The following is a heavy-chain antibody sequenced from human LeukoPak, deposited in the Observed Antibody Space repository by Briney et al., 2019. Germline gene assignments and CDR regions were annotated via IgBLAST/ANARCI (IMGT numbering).Heavy chain of an antibody. CDR1: GGSISSSSYY. CDR3: ASPVYQLLSLDYYYYMDV. J-gene: IGHJ6*03. CDR2: IYYSGST. D-gene: IGHD2-2*01. V-gene: IGHV4-39*01. Sequence: SETLSLTCTFSGGSISSSSYYWGWIRQPPGKGLEWIGSIYYSGSTYYHPSLKSRVTISVDTSKNQFSLKLSSVTAADTAVYYCASPVYQLLSLDYYYYMDVWGKGTTVTVSS.